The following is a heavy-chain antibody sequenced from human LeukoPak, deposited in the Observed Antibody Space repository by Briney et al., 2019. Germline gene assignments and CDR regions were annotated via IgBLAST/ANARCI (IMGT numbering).Heavy chain of an antibody. D-gene: IGHD2-21*02. J-gene: IGHJ2*01. Sequence: ASVKVSCKASGYTFTGYYMHWERQAPGQGLERMGWINPNSGGTNYAQKFQGRVTMTRDTSISTAYMELSRLRSDDTAVYYCARKEVVVVTARGHEPNWYFDLWGRGTLVTVSS. CDR1: GYTFTGYY. V-gene: IGHV1-2*02. CDR3: ARKEVVVVTARGHEPNWYFDL. CDR2: INPNSGGT.